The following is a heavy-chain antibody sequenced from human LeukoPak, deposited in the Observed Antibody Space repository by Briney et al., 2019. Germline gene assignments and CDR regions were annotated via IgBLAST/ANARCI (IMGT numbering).Heavy chain of an antibody. Sequence: GESLKISCHASGYSFTSYCIGWLLQMPGKRLEWMGIIYPGDSATNYSPSFQSQFTISADNSISTPYLQWSSLKASDTAMYYCATTLYSGIYGDAFDIWGQGTMVTVSS. V-gene: IGHV5-51*01. J-gene: IGHJ3*02. CDR1: GYSFTSYC. D-gene: IGHD1-26*01. CDR3: ATTLYSGIYGDAFDI. CDR2: IYPGDSAT.